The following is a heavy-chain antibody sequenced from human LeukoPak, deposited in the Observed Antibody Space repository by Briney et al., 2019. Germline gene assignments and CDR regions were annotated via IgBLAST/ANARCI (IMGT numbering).Heavy chain of an antibody. CDR3: ARGTPYYYDRSGYYYFDS. D-gene: IGHD3-22*01. J-gene: IGHJ4*02. Sequence: GGSLRLSCAASGFTFSSYWMSWVRQAPGKGLEWVANIKQDGSEKYYVDSVKGRFTISRDYAKNSLYLQMNSLRAEDTAVYYCARGTPYYYDRSGYYYFDSWGRGTLVAVSS. CDR1: GFTFSSYW. V-gene: IGHV3-7*01. CDR2: IKQDGSEK.